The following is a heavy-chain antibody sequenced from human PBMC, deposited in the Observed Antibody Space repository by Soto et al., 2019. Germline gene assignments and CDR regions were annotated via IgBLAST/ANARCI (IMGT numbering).Heavy chain of an antibody. J-gene: IGHJ4*02. CDR3: ARVWDFSSAWVEY. Sequence: QVQLQESGPGLVKPSGTLSLTCAVSGGSISSTNWWSWVRQPPGKGLEWIGEIYHSGSTNYNPSLKSRVTISVDKSKNPSSLNLSSVTAADPAVYYCARVWDFSSAWVEYWGQVSLVSVSS. V-gene: IGHV4-4*02. CDR2: IYHSGST. D-gene: IGHD6-19*01. CDR1: GGSISSTNW.